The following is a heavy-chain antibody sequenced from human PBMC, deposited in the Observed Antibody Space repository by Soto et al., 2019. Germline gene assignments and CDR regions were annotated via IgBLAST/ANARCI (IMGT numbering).Heavy chain of an antibody. V-gene: IGHV3-23*01. CDR2: ITNTGITT. D-gene: IGHD4-17*01. CDR3: AKGFDYGDTKNIDH. CDR1: GFDFSTHA. J-gene: IGHJ4*02. Sequence: LRLSCAASGFDFSTHALTWVRQAPGKGLEWLSSITNTGITTHYADSVKGRFTISRENPRNTLHLQLNNLRVDDTAVYYCAKGFDYGDTKNIDHWGQGTLVTVSS.